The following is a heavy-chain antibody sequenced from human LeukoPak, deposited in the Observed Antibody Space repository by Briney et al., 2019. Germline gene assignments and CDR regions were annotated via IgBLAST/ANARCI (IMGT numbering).Heavy chain of an antibody. CDR1: GFTFSSYA. CDR3: AKDRIAAAGTVLDY. D-gene: IGHD6-13*01. V-gene: IGHV3-30*04. CDR2: ISYDGTNE. J-gene: IGHJ4*02. Sequence: PGRSLRLSCAASGFTFSSYAMHWVRQAPGKGLEWVAVISYDGTNEYSADSVKGRFTISRDNSKNTLYLQMNSLRAEDTAVYYCAKDRIAAAGTVLDYWGQGTLVTVSS.